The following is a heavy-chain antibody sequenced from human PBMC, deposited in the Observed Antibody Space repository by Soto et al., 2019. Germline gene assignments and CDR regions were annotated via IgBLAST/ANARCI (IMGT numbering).Heavy chain of an antibody. V-gene: IGHV3-23*01. J-gene: IGHJ4*02. CDR2: ISGSGGST. CDR3: AKDQVDVHLNTVRTCNS. D-gene: IGHD4-17*01. CDR1: GFTFSSYA. Sequence: EVQLLESGGGLVQPGGSLRLSCAASGFTFSSYAMSWVRQAPGKGLEWVSAISGSGGSTYYADSVKGRFTISRDNSKKTLYLQMSSLRAEDTAVYYCAKDQVDVHLNTVRTCNSWGQGTLVTVSS.